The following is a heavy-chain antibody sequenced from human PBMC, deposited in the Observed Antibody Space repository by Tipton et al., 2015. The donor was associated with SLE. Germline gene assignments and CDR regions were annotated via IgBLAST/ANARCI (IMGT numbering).Heavy chain of an antibody. CDR1: GFTFSSYS. CDR2: ISSGSSYI. D-gene: IGHD6-19*01. V-gene: IGHV3-21*03. CDR3: ARDGSGHNWFDP. Sequence: SLRLSCAASGFTFSSYSMNWVRQAPGKGLEWVSSISSGSSYIYYADSVKGRFTISRDNAKNSLYLQMNSLRAEDTAVYYCARDGSGHNWFDPWGQGTLVTVSS. J-gene: IGHJ5*02.